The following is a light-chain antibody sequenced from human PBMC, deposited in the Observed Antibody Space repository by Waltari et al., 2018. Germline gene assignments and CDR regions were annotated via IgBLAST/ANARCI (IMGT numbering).Light chain of an antibody. CDR2: GAS. V-gene: IGKV3-20*01. CDR3: QQYGNSRGS. Sequence: SLSPGEGATLSCRASQSVSSSYLAWYQQKPGQAPRLLIYGASNRATDIPDRFTGSGSGTDFTLTINRLEPEDFAVYYCQQYGNSRGSFGQGTKLEIK. J-gene: IGKJ2*03. CDR1: QSVSSSY.